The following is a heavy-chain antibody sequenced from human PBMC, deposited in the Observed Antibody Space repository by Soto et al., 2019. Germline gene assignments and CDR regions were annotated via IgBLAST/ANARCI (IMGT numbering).Heavy chain of an antibody. V-gene: IGHV2-5*02. CDR2: IYWDGES. CDR1: GFSFTTTRMG. CDR3: AHRDSTGTTTYFDS. Sequence: QITLKEAGPTLVNPTETLTLTCTFSGFSFTTTRMGVGWTRQPPGKALEWLAIIYWDGESRYNPLLRRRLTLIEDTSKIQVVLTMTNMDPKDTATYYCAHRDSTGTTTYFDSWGQGIPVTVAS. J-gene: IGHJ4*02. D-gene: IGHD1-1*01.